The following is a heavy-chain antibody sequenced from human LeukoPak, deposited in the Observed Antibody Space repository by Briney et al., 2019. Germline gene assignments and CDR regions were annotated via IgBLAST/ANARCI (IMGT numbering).Heavy chain of an antibody. J-gene: IGHJ4*02. D-gene: IGHD4-11*01. Sequence: GGSLRLSCAASGFTFSTYSMNWVRQAPGKGLEWISYISGSSETIYYADSVKGRFTISRDNAKNSLYLQMNSLRDEDTAVYYCARTPPTAGLTTIGVGSDYWGQGTLVTVSS. CDR2: ISGSSETI. CDR1: GFTFSTYS. V-gene: IGHV3-48*02. CDR3: ARTPPTAGLTTIGVGSDY.